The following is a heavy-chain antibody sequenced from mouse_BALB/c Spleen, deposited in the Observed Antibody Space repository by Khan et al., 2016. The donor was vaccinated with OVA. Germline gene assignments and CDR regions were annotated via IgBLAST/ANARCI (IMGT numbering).Heavy chain of an antibody. Sequence: EVELVESGGGLVQPGGSRKLSCTASGFTFRSFGMHWVRQAPKKGLEWVAYIGSDSSTIYYADTVKGRFTISRDNPKNTLLLQLTSLRSEDTAMYCVARCRYRSWFGSWGQGNLVTVFA. D-gene: IGHD2-12*01. CDR3: ARCRYRSWFGS. J-gene: IGHJ3*01. CDR2: IGSDSSTI. CDR1: GFTFRSFG. V-gene: IGHV5-17*02.